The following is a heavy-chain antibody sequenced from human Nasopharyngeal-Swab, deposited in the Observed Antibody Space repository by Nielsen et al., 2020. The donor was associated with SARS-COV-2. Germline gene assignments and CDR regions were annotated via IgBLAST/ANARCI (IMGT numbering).Heavy chain of an antibody. J-gene: IGHJ4*02. Sequence: ASVKVSCKASGYTFTSYGISWVRQAPGQGLEWMGWISAYNGNTNYAQKLQGRVTMTTDTSTSTAYMELRSLRSDDPAVYYCARDYDYVWGSYRYVGEDYWGQGTLVTVSS. CDR1: GYTFTSYG. D-gene: IGHD3-16*02. CDR3: ARDYDYVWGSYRYVGEDY. CDR2: ISAYNGNT. V-gene: IGHV1-18*01.